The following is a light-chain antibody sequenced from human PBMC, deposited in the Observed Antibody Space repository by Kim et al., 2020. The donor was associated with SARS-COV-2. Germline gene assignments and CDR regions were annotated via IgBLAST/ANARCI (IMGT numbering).Light chain of an antibody. CDR3: MQGTQFPRT. CDR1: QSLVHSDGITY. CDR2: RVS. J-gene: IGKJ2*01. Sequence: QSASISCTSSQSLVHSDGITYFNWLQQRPGQPPRLLIYRVSNRFSGVPDRFSVSGAGTDFTLTISRVEAEDVAIYYCMQGTQFPRTFGQGTKLEI. V-gene: IGKV2-24*01.